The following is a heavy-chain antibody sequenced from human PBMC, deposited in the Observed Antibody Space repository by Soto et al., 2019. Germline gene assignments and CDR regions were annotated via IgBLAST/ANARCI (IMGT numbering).Heavy chain of an antibody. J-gene: IGHJ6*03. CDR3: ARYCSGGSCSGLYYYYYMDV. CDR2: IYYSGST. V-gene: IGHV4-59*08. Sequence: SETLSLTCTVSGGSISSYYWSWIRQPPGKGLEWIGYIYYSGSTNYNPSLKSRVTISVDTSKNQFSLKLSSVTAADTAVYYCARYCSGGSCSGLYYYYYMDVWGKGTTVTVSS. D-gene: IGHD2-15*01. CDR1: GGSISSYY.